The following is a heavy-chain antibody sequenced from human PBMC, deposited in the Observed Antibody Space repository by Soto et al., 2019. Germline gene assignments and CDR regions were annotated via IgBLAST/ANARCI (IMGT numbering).Heavy chain of an antibody. CDR3: ARGSLSSSWRGDFDY. Sequence: PSETLSLTCTVSGGSISSGDSYWSWIRQPPGKGLEWIGYIYYSGSTYYNPSLKSRVTISVDTSKNQFSLKLSSVTAADTAVYYCARGSLSSSWRGDFDYWGQGTLVTVSS. D-gene: IGHD6-13*01. CDR1: GGSISSGDSY. J-gene: IGHJ4*02. V-gene: IGHV4-30-4*01. CDR2: IYYSGST.